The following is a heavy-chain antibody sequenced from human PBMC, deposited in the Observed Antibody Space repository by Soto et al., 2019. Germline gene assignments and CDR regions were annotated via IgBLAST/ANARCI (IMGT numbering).Heavy chain of an antibody. CDR2: VYHSGNT. CDR1: GDSISSDKW. V-gene: IGHV4-4*02. CDR3: ARGERQQQRDY. Sequence: QVQLQESGPGLVKPSGTLSLTCAVSGDSISSDKWWSWVRQPPGKGLEWIGEVYHSGNTNYNPPLKSRVIISVAKPKNQFSLKLSSVTDADTAMYYCARGERQQQRDYWGQGTLVTVSS. J-gene: IGHJ4*02. D-gene: IGHD6-13*01.